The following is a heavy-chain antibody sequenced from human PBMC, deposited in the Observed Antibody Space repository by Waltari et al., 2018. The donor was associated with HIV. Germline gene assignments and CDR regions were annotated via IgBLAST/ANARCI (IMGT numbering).Heavy chain of an antibody. CDR3: AREDIAGPYFDY. D-gene: IGHD6-13*01. J-gene: IGHJ4*02. CDR2: IIPILGIA. V-gene: IGHV1-69*08. CDR1: GGTFSSYT. Sequence: QVQLVQSGAEVKKPGSSVKVSCKASGGTFSSYTISWVRQAPGQGLEWMGRIIPILGIANYAQKFQGRVTITADKSTSTAYMELSSLRSEDTAVYYCAREDIAGPYFDYWGQGTLVTVSS.